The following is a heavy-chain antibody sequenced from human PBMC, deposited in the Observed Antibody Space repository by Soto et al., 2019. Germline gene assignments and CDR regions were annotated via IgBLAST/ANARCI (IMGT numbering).Heavy chain of an antibody. V-gene: IGHV4-30-4*01. J-gene: IGHJ4*02. CDR3: ASRKSSPYFDY. D-gene: IGHD3-10*01. CDR2: IYYSGST. CDR1: GGSISSGDYY. Sequence: SETLSLTCTVSGGSISSGDYYWSWIRQPPGKGLEWTGYIYYSGSTYYNPSLKSRVTISVDTSKNQFSLKLSSVTAADTAVYYCASRKSSPYFDYWGQGTLVTVSS.